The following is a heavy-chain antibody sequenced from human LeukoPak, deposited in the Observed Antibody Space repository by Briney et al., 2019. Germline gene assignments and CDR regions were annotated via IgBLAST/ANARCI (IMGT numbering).Heavy chain of an antibody. J-gene: IGHJ3*01. Sequence: GGSLRLSCAASEFTVSSNSMSWARQAPGKGLEWVSGVYSGGSTFYADSVKGRFIISRDSSKNTLYLQMNTLRAEDTAVYYCAGGHSSGSYFNAYHLWGQGTMLTVSS. CDR1: EFTVSSNS. V-gene: IGHV3-53*01. CDR2: VYSGGST. D-gene: IGHD3-22*01. CDR3: AGGHSSGSYFNAYHL.